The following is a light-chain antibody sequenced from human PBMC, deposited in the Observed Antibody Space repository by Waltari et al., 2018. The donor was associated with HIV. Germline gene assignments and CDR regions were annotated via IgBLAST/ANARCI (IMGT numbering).Light chain of an antibody. V-gene: IGLV3-25*03. Sequence: SFELTQPPSVSVSPGQTARITCSGDALAKQYTYWYQQKPGQAPVVVIYKDTERPSWIPERFSGSSSGTTVTLTISAVQAEDEADYYCQSADTSGTRVFASGTKVTVL. J-gene: IGLJ1*01. CDR1: ALAKQY. CDR3: QSADTSGTRV. CDR2: KDT.